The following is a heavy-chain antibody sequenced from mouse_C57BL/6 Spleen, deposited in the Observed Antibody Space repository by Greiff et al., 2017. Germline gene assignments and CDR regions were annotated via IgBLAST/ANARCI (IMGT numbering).Heavy chain of an antibody. Sequence: VKLQQPGAELVRPGSSVKLSCKASGYTFTSYWMHWVKQRPIQGLEWIGNIYPSDSETHYNQKFKDKATLTVDKSSSTAYMQLSSLTSEDSAVYYGAYGNYDYWGQGTTLTVSS. J-gene: IGHJ2*01. CDR1: GYTFTSYW. V-gene: IGHV1-52*01. D-gene: IGHD2-1*01. CDR2: IYPSDSET. CDR3: AYGNYDY.